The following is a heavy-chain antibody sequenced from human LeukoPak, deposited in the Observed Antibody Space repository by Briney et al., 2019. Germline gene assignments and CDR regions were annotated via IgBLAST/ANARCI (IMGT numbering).Heavy chain of an antibody. D-gene: IGHD3-22*01. J-gene: IGHJ4*02. CDR1: GFTFSSFA. Sequence: GGSLRLSCAASGFTFSSFAMSWVRQAPGKGLVWVSRINSDGSSTSYADSVKGRFTISRDNAKNTLYLQMNSLRAEDTAVYYCARDFYNYDSSGYYLYWGQGTLVTVSS. V-gene: IGHV3-74*01. CDR3: ARDFYNYDSSGYYLY. CDR2: INSDGSST.